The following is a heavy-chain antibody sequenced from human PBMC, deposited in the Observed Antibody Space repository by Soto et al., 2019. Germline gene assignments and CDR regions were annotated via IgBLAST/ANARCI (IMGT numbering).Heavy chain of an antibody. CDR2: IRGSGGST. V-gene: IGHV3-23*01. CDR1: GFTFSSYA. J-gene: IGHJ4*02. D-gene: IGHD3-22*01. CDR3: AKAMIVVVPAQLDY. Sequence: EVQLLESGGGLVQPGGSLRLSCAASGFTFSSYAMSWVRQAPGKGLEWVSAIRGSGGSTYYSDSVKGRFTISRDNSKNTLYLQMNCLRASDTAVYYCAKAMIVVVPAQLDYWGQGPLVTVSS.